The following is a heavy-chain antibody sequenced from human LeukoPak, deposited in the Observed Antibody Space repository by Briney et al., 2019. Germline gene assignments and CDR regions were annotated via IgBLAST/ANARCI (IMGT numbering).Heavy chain of an antibody. J-gene: IGHJ5*02. D-gene: IGHD6-19*01. Sequence: ASVKVSCKTSGYSFIDYYIHWVRQAPGQGPEWMGWINPNSGGTNYAQKFQGRVTMTRDTSISTAYMELSRLRSDDTAVYYCASITYSSGWRRHWFDPWGQGTLVTVSS. CDR2: INPNSGGT. CDR3: ASITYSSGWRRHWFDP. V-gene: IGHV1-2*02. CDR1: GYSFIDYY.